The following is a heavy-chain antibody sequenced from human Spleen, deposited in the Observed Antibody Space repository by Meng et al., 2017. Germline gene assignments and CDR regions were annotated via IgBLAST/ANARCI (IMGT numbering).Heavy chain of an antibody. D-gene: IGHD6-25*01. CDR1: GNTFTGYH. CDR2: INPKSGDT. J-gene: IGHJ4*02. Sequence: QVQLVPSGAEVKKPGASGKASCEASGNTFTGYHMHWVRQAPGQWLEWMGRINPKSGDTHYAQKFQARVTMTGDTSISTAYMELSGLRSDDTAMYYCARDEDISAAGKLFGDYWGQGTLVTVSS. V-gene: IGHV1-2*06. CDR3: ARDEDISAAGKLFGDY.